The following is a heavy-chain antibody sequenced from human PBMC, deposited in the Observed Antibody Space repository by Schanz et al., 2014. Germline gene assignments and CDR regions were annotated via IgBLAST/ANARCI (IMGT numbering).Heavy chain of an antibody. Sequence: QVQLVQSGGEVKKPGASATVSCKASGYTFNNHGISWVRQAPGQGLEWMGRIIPSLGLAKYEQKFQDKVTITADTSTTTAYMELSGLRSDDTAVYYCARDQSPYTNSSDVRYFDYWGQGSLVTVSS. CDR2: IIPSLGLA. CDR3: ARDQSPYTNSSDVRYFDY. CDR1: GYTFNNHG. V-gene: IGHV1-69*04. J-gene: IGHJ4*02. D-gene: IGHD6-6*01.